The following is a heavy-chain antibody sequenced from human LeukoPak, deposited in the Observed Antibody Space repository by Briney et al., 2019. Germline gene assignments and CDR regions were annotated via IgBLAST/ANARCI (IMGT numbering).Heavy chain of an antibody. CDR1: GFTFSSYA. J-gene: IGHJ6*02. CDR3: ARGQGSYYYYYGMDV. V-gene: IGHV3-53*01. CDR2: IYSGGST. Sequence: GGSLRLSCAASGFTFSSYAMSWVRQAPGKGLEWVSVIYSGGSTYYADSVKGRFTISRDNSKNTLYLQMNSLRAEDTAVYYCARGQGSYYYYYGMDVWGQGTTVTVSS.